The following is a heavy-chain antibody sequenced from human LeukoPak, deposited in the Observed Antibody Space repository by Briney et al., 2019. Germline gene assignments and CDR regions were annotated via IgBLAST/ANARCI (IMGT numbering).Heavy chain of an antibody. J-gene: IGHJ4*02. CDR1: GFTFSSYG. CDR2: VWYDGSYK. V-gene: IGHV3-33*06. D-gene: IGHD1-14*01. CDR3: AKAPDSRLLTKTKPQFHY. Sequence: GRSLRLSCAASGFTFSSYGMHWVRQAPGKGLEWVAVVWYDGSYKYYADSVKGRFTISRDNSKNTLYLQMISLRADDTAVYYCAKAPDSRLLTKTKPQFHYWGQGTLVTVSS.